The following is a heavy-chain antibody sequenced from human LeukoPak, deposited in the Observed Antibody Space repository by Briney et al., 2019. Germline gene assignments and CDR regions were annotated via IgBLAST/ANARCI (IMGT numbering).Heavy chain of an antibody. V-gene: IGHV4-39*07. J-gene: IGHJ5*02. Sequence: SETLSLTCTVSGGSISSSIYYWGWIRQPPGKGLKWIGSIYPSGSTYYNPSLKSRVTISVDTSKNQFSLKLSSVTAADTAVYYCARDPRPHHNWFDPWGQGTLVTVSS. CDR1: GGSISSSIYY. CDR3: ARDPRPHHNWFDP. CDR2: IYPSGST.